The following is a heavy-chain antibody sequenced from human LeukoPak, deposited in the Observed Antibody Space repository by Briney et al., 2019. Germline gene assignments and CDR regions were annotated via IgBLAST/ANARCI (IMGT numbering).Heavy chain of an antibody. Sequence: PGGSLRLSCAASGFTFSSYSMNWVRQAPGKRLEWVSSISSSSSYIYYADSVKGRFTISRDNAKNSLYLQMNSLRAEDTAVYYCASSYYDILTGPKAAPYFDYWGQGTLVTVSS. CDR3: ASSYYDILTGPKAAPYFDY. CDR2: ISSSSSYI. D-gene: IGHD3-9*01. V-gene: IGHV3-21*01. CDR1: GFTFSSYS. J-gene: IGHJ4*02.